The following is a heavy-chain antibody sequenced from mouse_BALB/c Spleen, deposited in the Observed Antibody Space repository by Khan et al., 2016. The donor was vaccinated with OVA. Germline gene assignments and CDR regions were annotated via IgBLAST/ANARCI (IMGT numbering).Heavy chain of an antibody. CDR3: ARTAMIKY. V-gene: IGHV3-2*02. CDR2: RSYSGST. Sequence: EVQLQESGPGLVKPSQSLSLTCTVTGYSITSGYGRNWIRQLPGNKLEWMGYRSYSGSTNYNPSLKSRSSINRNTAKNQFFLHLNSMTTEDTATYYCARTAMIKYWGQGTTLTVSS. CDR1: GYSITSGYG. D-gene: IGHD1-2*01. J-gene: IGHJ2*01.